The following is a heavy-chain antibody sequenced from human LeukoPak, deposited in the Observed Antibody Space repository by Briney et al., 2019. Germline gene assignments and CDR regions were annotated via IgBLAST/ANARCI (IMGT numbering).Heavy chain of an antibody. V-gene: IGHV1-69*01. CDR1: GGTFSSYA. J-gene: IGHJ6*02. Sequence: GSSVKVSCKASGGTFSSYAISWVRQAPGQGLEWMGGIIPIFGTANYAQKFQGRVTITADESTSTAYMELSSLRSEDTAVYYCARATSEWEAPWPYYGMDVWGQGTTVTVSS. D-gene: IGHD1-26*01. CDR3: ARATSEWEAPWPYYGMDV. CDR2: IIPIFGTA.